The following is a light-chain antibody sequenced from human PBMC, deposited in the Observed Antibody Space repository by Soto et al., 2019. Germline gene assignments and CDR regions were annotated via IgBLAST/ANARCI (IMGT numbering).Light chain of an antibody. CDR2: KAS. Sequence: IQMTQSPSTLSGSVGDRVTITCRASQTISSWLAWYQQKPGKAPKLLIYKASTLKSGVPSRFSGSGSGTDFNLTISSLQPEDVAAYYCQKYNSAPLTFGGGTKVDIK. J-gene: IGKJ4*01. V-gene: IGKV1-5*03. CDR1: QTISSW. CDR3: QKYNSAPLT.